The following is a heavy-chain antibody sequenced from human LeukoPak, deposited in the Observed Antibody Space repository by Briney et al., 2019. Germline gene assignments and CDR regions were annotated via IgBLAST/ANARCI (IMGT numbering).Heavy chain of an antibody. J-gene: IGHJ5*02. Sequence: SETLSLTCSVSGGSISSNNHHWDWVRQPPGNGLEWIGSMHHSGAIYYNPSLQSRLTLSVDMSKNQFSLNLNSVTAADTAVYYCARRDNSFDPWGPGTMVTVSS. V-gene: IGHV4-39*01. CDR2: MHHSGAI. CDR1: GGSISSNNHH. CDR3: ARRDNSFDP.